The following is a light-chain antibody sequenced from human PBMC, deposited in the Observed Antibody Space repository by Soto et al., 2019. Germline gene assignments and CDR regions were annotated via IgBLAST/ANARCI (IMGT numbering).Light chain of an antibody. V-gene: IGLV2-23*01. J-gene: IGLJ2*01. CDR2: EGS. Sequence: QSALTQPASVSGSPGQSITISCTGTSSDVGSYNLVSWYQQHPGKAPKLMIYEGSKRPSGVSNRFSGSKSGNTASLTISGLQAEEEADYYCCSYAGSSTTVVFGGETKVTVL. CDR1: SSDVGSYNL. CDR3: CSYAGSSTTVV.